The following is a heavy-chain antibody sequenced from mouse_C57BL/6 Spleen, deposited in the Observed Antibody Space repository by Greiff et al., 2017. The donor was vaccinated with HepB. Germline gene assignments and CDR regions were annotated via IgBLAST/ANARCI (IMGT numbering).Heavy chain of an antibody. Sequence: EVKVVESGGGLVKPGGSLKLSCAASGFSFSSYAMSWVRQTPEKRLEWVATISDGGSYTYYPDNVKGRFTISRDNAKNNLYLQMSHLKSEDTAMYYCARDHLGRLDYWGQGTTLTVSS. CDR3: ARDHLGRLDY. CDR2: ISDGGSYT. J-gene: IGHJ2*01. D-gene: IGHD4-1*01. V-gene: IGHV5-4*01. CDR1: GFSFSSYA.